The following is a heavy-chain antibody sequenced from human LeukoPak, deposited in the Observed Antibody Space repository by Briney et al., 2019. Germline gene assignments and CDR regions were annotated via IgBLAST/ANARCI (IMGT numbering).Heavy chain of an antibody. CDR2: IIPIFGTA. CDR3: ARDLTSSSWYSGGEFDY. Sequence: SVKVSCKASGGTFSSYAISWVRQAPGQGLEWMGGIIPIFGTANYAQKFQGRVTMTTDTSTSTAYMELRSLRSDDTAVYYCARDLTSSSWYSGGEFDYWGLGTLVTVSS. V-gene: IGHV1-69*05. J-gene: IGHJ4*02. D-gene: IGHD6-13*01. CDR1: GGTFSSYA.